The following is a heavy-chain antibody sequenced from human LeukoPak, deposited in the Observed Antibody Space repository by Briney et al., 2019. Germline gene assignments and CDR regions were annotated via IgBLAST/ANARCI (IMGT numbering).Heavy chain of an antibody. CDR3: ARGVGPYYGFWSGYYYFDY. Sequence: GGSLRLSCAASGFTFSSYWMSWVRQAPGKGLEWVANIKQDGSEKYYVDSVKGRFTISRDNAKNSLYLQMNSLRAEDTAVYYCARGVGPYYGFWSGYYYFDYWGQGTLVAVSS. J-gene: IGHJ4*02. CDR2: IKQDGSEK. D-gene: IGHD3-3*01. V-gene: IGHV3-7*01. CDR1: GFTFSSYW.